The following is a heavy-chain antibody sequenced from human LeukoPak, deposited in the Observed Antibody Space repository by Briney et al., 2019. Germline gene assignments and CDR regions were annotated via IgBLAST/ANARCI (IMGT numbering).Heavy chain of an antibody. J-gene: IGHJ4*02. Sequence: GGSLRLSCAASGFTFSSYSMNWVRQAPGKGLEWVSYISSSSSTIYYADSAKGRFTISRDNAKNSLYLQMNSLRDEDTAVYYCARDLGYSSSSQRDYWGQGTLVTVSS. V-gene: IGHV3-48*02. CDR1: GFTFSSYS. CDR3: ARDLGYSSSSQRDY. D-gene: IGHD6-6*01. CDR2: ISSSSSTI.